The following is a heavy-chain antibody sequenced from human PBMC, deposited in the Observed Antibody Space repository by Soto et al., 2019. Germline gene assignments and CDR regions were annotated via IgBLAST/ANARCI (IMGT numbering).Heavy chain of an antibody. J-gene: IGHJ6*02. CDR2: ISAYNGKT. V-gene: IGHV1-18*01. CDR3: ARDMGCRRGWSTDAYYGMDV. D-gene: IGHD1-1*01. Sequence: QVQLVQSGGEVKKPGASVKVSCKASGYNFGRYGITWVRQAPGQGLEWMGWISAYNGKTKFAQKLQGRVNMTTDTSKSTDYMELRGLTSADTAVFYCARDMGCRRGWSTDAYYGMDVWGQGTTVIVS. CDR1: GYNFGRYG.